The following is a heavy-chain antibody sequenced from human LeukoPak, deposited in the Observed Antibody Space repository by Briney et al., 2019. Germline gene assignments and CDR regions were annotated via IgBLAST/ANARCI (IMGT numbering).Heavy chain of an antibody. CDR1: GFTFSDYY. Sequence: PGGSLRLSCAASGFTFSDYYMSWIRQAPGKGLEWVSYISSSGSTIYYADSVKGRFTISRDNAKNSLYLQMNSLRAEDTAVYYCARDGYYDFWSGYYSHYCYYMDVWGKGTTVTVSS. CDR2: ISSSGSTI. J-gene: IGHJ6*03. CDR3: ARDGYYDFWSGYYSHYCYYMDV. D-gene: IGHD3-3*01. V-gene: IGHV3-11*04.